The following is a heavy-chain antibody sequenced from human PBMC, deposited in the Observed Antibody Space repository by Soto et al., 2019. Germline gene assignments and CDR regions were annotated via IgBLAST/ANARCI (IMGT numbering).Heavy chain of an antibody. D-gene: IGHD3-10*01. CDR1: GFTFSDYY. CDR2: ISSSSSYT. V-gene: IGHV3-11*06. CDR3: ARDNHITMVRGVIMAWFDP. J-gene: IGHJ5*02. Sequence: GGSLRLSCAASGFTFSDYYMSWIRQAPGKGLEWVSYISSSSSYTNYADSVKGRFTISRDNAKNSLYLQMNSLRAEDTAVYYCARDNHITMVRGVIMAWFDPWGQGTLVTVSS.